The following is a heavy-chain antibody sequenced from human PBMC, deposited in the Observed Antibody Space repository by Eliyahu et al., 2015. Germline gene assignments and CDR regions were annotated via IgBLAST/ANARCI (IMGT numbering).Heavy chain of an antibody. D-gene: IGHD6-6*01. V-gene: IGHV3-7*01. Sequence: EVQLVESGGGLVQPGGSLRLSCXXSGFTFSNYWMTWVRXAPGKGLEWVASMKEDGSQKYYVDSVKGRFTISRDNTRNYLYLQMDSLRAEDTAVYYCARDPSRRFDYWGQGTLVTVSS. CDR1: GFTFSNYW. J-gene: IGHJ4*02. CDR2: MKEDGSQK. CDR3: ARDPSRRFDY.